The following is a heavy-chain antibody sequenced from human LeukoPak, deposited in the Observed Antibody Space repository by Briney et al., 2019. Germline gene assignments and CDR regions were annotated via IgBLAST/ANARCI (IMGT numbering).Heavy chain of an antibody. CDR2: IYYSGST. V-gene: IGHV4-39*07. Sequence: SETLSLTCTVSGGSFSSDTYCWGWIRQPPGKGLEWIGSIYYSGSTYYNPFLKSRVTICVDSYKDQFFLMLSLVTAAATAVYFCAIVAAVAQGLFDYWGQGTLVTVSS. J-gene: IGHJ4*02. CDR1: GGSFSSDTYC. CDR3: AIVAAVAQGLFDY. D-gene: IGHD6-19*01.